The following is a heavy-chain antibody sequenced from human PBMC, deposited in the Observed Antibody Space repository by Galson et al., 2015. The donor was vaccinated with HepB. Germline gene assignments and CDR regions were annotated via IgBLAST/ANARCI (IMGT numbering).Heavy chain of an antibody. V-gene: IGHV4-31*03. J-gene: IGHJ6*03. CDR1: GGSISTAAYY. Sequence: TLSLTCTVSGGSISTAAYYWSWIRQHPGKGLEWIGNIYYSGSTYYNPSLKSRLTISVDTSKNQFSLSLSSVTVADTALYYCARVKRFGEPSHYYMDVWGTGTTVTVS. D-gene: IGHD3-10*01. CDR3: ARVKRFGEPSHYYMDV. CDR2: IYYSGST.